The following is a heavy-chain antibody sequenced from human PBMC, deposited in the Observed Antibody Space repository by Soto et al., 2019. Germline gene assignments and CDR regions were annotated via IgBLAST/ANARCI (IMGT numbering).Heavy chain of an antibody. CDR3: AREEIAAAGTNSGNYYYYYMDV. J-gene: IGHJ6*03. CDR1: GFTFSSYG. V-gene: IGHV3-33*01. D-gene: IGHD6-13*01. Sequence: GGSLRLSCAASGFTFSSYGMHRVRQAPGKGLEWVAVIWYDGSNKYYADSVKGRFTISRDNSKNTLYLQMNSLRAEDTAVYYCAREEIAAAGTNSGNYYYYYMDVWGKGTTVTVSS. CDR2: IWYDGSNK.